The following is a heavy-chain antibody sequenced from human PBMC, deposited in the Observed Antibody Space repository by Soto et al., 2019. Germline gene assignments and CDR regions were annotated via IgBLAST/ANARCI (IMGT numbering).Heavy chain of an antibody. D-gene: IGHD3-10*01. CDR3: ARDTWNYVSGDYYYYYYMAF. V-gene: IGHV1-18*01. J-gene: IGHJ6*03. CDR2: ISAYNGNT. CDR1: GYTFTSYG. Sequence: VASVKVSCKASGYTFTSYGISWVRQAPGQGLEWMGWISAYNGNTNYAQKLQGRVTMTTDTSTSTAYMELRSLRSDDTAVYYCARDTWNYVSGDYYYYYYMAFRGKGTTVTVSS.